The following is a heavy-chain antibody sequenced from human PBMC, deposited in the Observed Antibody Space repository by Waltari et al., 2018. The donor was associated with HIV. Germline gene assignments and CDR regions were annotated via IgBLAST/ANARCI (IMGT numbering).Heavy chain of an antibody. CDR3: ARGRIGQQPVGDWCDP. Sequence: EVQLVESGGGLVQPGGSLRLSCAASGFTFSSYWMHWVRQAPGKGLGWVSRINSDGSSTSYADSGKGRFTISRDNAKNTLYLQMNSLRAEDTAVYYCARGRIGQQPVGDWCDPWGQGTLVTVSS. CDR2: INSDGSST. V-gene: IGHV3-74*01. D-gene: IGHD6-13*01. J-gene: IGHJ5*02. CDR1: GFTFSSYW.